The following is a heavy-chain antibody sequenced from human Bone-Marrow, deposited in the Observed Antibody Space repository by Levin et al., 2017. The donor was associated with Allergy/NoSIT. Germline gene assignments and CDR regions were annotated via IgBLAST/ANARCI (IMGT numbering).Heavy chain of an antibody. V-gene: IGHV3-7*01. D-gene: IGHD2-2*01. J-gene: IGHJ4*02. CDR1: GFTFSTYW. CDR3: ARDRSTPAGTPGYDN. CDR2: IKEDGSKK. Sequence: PGESLKISCAASGFTFSTYWMSWVRQAPGKGLEWVANIKEDGSKKYYVDSVKGRFTISRDNAKNSLYLQMNSLRADDTAAYYCARDRSTPAGTPGYDNWGQGTLVTVSS.